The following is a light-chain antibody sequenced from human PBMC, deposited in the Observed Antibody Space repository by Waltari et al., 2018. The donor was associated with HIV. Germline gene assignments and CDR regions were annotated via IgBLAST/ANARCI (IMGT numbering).Light chain of an antibody. Sequence: QSALTQPASVSGSFGQSITISCTGTSSDVGSYNLVSWYQYHPGKAPKLIIYEVSKRPSGVSNRVSGSESGNTAYLTVAGLQAEDEAHYYCCSYARSGIPFGGGTKLTVL. CDR2: EVS. CDR3: CSYARSGIP. V-gene: IGLV2-23*02. J-gene: IGLJ2*01. CDR1: SSDVGSYNL.